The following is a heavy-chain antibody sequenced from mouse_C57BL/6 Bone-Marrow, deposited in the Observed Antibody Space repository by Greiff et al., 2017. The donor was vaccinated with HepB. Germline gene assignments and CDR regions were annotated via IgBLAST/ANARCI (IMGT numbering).Heavy chain of an antibody. Sequence: EVHLVESGGGLVQPGGSLKLSCAASGFTFSDYYMYWVRQTPEKRLEWVAYISNGGGSTYYPDTVKGRFTISRDNAKNTLYLQMSRLKSEDTAMYYCARRLSGYVYYAMDYWGQGTSVTVSS. J-gene: IGHJ4*01. CDR3: ARRLSGYVYYAMDY. CDR2: ISNGGGST. D-gene: IGHD3-2*02. V-gene: IGHV5-12*01. CDR1: GFTFSDYY.